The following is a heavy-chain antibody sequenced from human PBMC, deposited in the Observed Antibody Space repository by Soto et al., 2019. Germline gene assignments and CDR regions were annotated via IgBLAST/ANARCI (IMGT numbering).Heavy chain of an antibody. D-gene: IGHD6-6*01. V-gene: IGHV3-30*18. CDR1: GFTFSSYG. CDR3: AKGGSSSARYFDR. J-gene: IGHJ5*02. Sequence: QVQVVESGGGVVQPGRSLRLSCAASGFTFSSYGMHWVRKAPGKGLEWVAIISWDGNNKYYADSVRGRFTISRDTSKNTLFLQMNSLRAEDTAVYYCAKGGSSSARYFDRWGQGTLVTVSS. CDR2: ISWDGNNK.